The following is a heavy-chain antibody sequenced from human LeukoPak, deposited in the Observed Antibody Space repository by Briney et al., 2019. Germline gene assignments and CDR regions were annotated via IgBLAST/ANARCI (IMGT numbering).Heavy chain of an antibody. D-gene: IGHD3-10*01. Sequence: ASVKVSCKASGYTFTSYGISWVRQAPGQGLEWMGWISAYNGNTNYAQKLQGRVTMTTDTSTSTAYMELRSLRSDDTAVYYCARSAMVRGEGEFDYWGQGTLVTVSS. V-gene: IGHV1-18*01. CDR1: GYTFTSYG. CDR3: ARSAMVRGEGEFDY. J-gene: IGHJ4*02. CDR2: ISAYNGNT.